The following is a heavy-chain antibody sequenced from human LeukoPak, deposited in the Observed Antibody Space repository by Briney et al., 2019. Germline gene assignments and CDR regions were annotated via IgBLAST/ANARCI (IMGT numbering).Heavy chain of an antibody. CDR2: IIPNFGTA. J-gene: IGHJ3*02. Sequence: SVKVSCKASGGTFSSYAISWVRQAPGQGLEWMGEIIPNFGTANYAQKFQGRVTITTDESTSTAYMELSRLRSEDTAVYYCARGRRWDAFDIWGQGTMVTVSS. V-gene: IGHV1-69*05. CDR3: ARGRRWDAFDI. D-gene: IGHD1-26*01. CDR1: GGTFSSYA.